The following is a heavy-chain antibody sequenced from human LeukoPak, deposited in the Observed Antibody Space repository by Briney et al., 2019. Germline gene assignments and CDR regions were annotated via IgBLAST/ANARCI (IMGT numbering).Heavy chain of an antibody. J-gene: IGHJ4*02. Sequence: GGSLRLSCAASGFTFSSYEMNWVRQAPGKGLEWVSYISSSGSTIYYADSVKGRFTISRDNPKNSLYLQMNSLRVEDTAVYYCARDRGSTDFDYWGQGTLVTVSS. V-gene: IGHV3-48*03. CDR1: GFTFSSYE. D-gene: IGHD1-26*01. CDR3: ARDRGSTDFDY. CDR2: ISSSGSTI.